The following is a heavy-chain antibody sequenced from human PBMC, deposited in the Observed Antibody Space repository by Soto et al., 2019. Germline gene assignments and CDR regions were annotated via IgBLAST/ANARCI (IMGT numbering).Heavy chain of an antibody. D-gene: IGHD5-12*01. Sequence: SETLSLTCTVSGGSISSYYWSWIRQPPGKGLEWIGYIYYSGSTNYNPSLKSRVTISVDTSKNQFSLKLSSVTAADTAVYYCARDPIGGFEYYYYGMDVWGQGTTVTV. CDR1: GGSISSYY. CDR3: ARDPIGGFEYYYYGMDV. V-gene: IGHV4-59*01. J-gene: IGHJ6*02. CDR2: IYYSGST.